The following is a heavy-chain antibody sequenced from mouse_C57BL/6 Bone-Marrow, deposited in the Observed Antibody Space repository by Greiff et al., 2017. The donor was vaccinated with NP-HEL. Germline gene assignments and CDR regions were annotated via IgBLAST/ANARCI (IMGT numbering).Heavy chain of an antibody. J-gene: IGHJ3*01. Sequence: QVQLKESGPGLVAPSQSLSITCTVSGFSLTSYGVDWVRQSPGKGLEWLGVIWGVGSTNYNSALKSRLSISKDNSKSQVFLKMNRLQTDDTAMYYCATDSSGFPFAYWGQGTLVTVSA. D-gene: IGHD3-2*02. CDR2: IWGVGST. V-gene: IGHV2-6*01. CDR1: GFSLTSYG. CDR3: ATDSSGFPFAY.